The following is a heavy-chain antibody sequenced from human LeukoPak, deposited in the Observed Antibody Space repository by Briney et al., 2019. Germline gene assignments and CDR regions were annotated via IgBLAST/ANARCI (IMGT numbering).Heavy chain of an antibody. D-gene: IGHD6-13*01. V-gene: IGHV3-48*03. CDR2: ISSSGSNI. Sequence: SGVSLTLSCSASGFTFNSYEMNWLPQAPGKGLEWVTYISSSGSNINYADPGKGRFTIYRDIAKNSLYLQMSSLRAEDTAVYYCARAPGGSSWYYYYYMDVWGKGTTVTVSS. CDR3: ARAPGGSSWYYYYYMDV. CDR1: GFTFNSYE. J-gene: IGHJ6*03.